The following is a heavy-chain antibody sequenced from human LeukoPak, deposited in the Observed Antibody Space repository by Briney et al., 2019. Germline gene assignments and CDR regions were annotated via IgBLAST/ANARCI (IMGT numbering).Heavy chain of an antibody. Sequence: SETLSLTCTVSGYSIGSGYYWGWIRQPPGKGLEWIGSIYHSGSTYYNPSLKSRVTISVDTSKNQFSLKLSSVTAADTAVYYCARVKYYDFWSGYYQGANFDYWGQGTLVTVSS. CDR3: ARVKYYDFWSGYYQGANFDY. CDR2: IYHSGST. CDR1: GYSIGSGYY. D-gene: IGHD3-3*01. V-gene: IGHV4-38-2*02. J-gene: IGHJ4*02.